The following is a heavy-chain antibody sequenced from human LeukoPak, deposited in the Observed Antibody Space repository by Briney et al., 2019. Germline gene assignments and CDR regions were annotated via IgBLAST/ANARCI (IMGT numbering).Heavy chain of an antibody. CDR2: INAGNGNT. Sequence: GASVKVSCKASGYTFTSYAMHWVRQAPGQRLEWMGWINAGNGNTNYAQKLQGRVTMTTDTSTSTAYMELRSLRSDDTAVYYCARARGPMTVYYYYYYMDVWGKGTTVTISS. J-gene: IGHJ6*03. D-gene: IGHD3-16*01. CDR1: GYTFTSYA. V-gene: IGHV1-3*01. CDR3: ARARGPMTVYYYYYYMDV.